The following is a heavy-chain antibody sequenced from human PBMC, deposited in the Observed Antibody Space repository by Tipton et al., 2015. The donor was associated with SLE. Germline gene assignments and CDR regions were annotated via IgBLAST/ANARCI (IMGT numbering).Heavy chain of an antibody. CDR3: ARAEGSWDAFDI. CDR2: IYYSGST. CDR1: GVSISSYY. J-gene: IGHJ3*02. D-gene: IGHD2-15*01. V-gene: IGHV4-59*01. Sequence: GLVKPSETLSLTCTVSGVSISSYYWSWIRQPPGRGLEWIGYIYYSGSTNYNPSLKSRVTISVDTSKNHFSLKESSVTAADTAVYYCARAEGSWDAFDIWGQGTMVTVSS.